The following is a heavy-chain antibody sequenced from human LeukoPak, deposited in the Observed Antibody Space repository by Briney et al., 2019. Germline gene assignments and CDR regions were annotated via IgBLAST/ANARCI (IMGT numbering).Heavy chain of an antibody. J-gene: IGHJ4*02. CDR1: GGSISTYY. Sequence: SETLSLTCTVSGGSISTYYWSLIRQPAGKGLEWIGRIYASGNTNYNPSLKSRVTISLDTSKNQFSLKMSSVTAADTAVYYCARAYGSGSYSVIARVDYWGQGTLVTVSS. V-gene: IGHV4-4*07. D-gene: IGHD3-10*01. CDR3: ARAYGSGSYSVIARVDY. CDR2: IYASGNT.